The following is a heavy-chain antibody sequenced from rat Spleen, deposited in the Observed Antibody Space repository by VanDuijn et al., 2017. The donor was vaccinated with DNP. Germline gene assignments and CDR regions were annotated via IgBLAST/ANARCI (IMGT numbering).Heavy chain of an antibody. Sequence: EVQLVESGGGLVQPGRSLKVSCAASGFIFSDYNMAWVRQAPKKGLEWVATISYDGRTSYSRDSVKGRFTISRDNAKSILYLQMDSLRSEDTATYYCARHKDYNRFEYWGQGVMVTVSS. D-gene: IGHD1-10*01. CDR3: ARHKDYNRFEY. V-gene: IGHV5-7*01. CDR1: GFIFSDYN. CDR2: ISYDGRTS. J-gene: IGHJ2*01.